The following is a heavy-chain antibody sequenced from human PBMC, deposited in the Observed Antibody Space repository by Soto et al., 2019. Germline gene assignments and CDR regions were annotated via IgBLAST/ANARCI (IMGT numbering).Heavy chain of an antibody. CDR2: VYYGGT. V-gene: IGHV4-59*01. CDR3: VSYRGAFYFDH. CDR1: GGSMSSNY. J-gene: IGHJ4*02. Sequence: QVHLRESGPGLVKPSETLSLTCTVSGGSMSSNYWSWIRQSPAKGLEWIGFVYYGGTNYNPSFERRVTMSVDTPKKPFSLELTDVTAADTAIYYCVSYRGAFYFDHWGQGTLVTVSS. D-gene: IGHD4-4*01.